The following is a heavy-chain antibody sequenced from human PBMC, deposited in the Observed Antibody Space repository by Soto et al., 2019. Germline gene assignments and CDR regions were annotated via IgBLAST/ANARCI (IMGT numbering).Heavy chain of an antibody. CDR2: IRSKPYGGTT. J-gene: IGHJ4*02. V-gene: IGHV3-49*03. CDR3: TRDGRYSGYPPPAF. CDR1: GFTFSDYT. Sequence: PGGSLRLSCTTSGFTFSDYTMSWFRQAPGKGLEWVGFIRSKPYGGTTEHAASVKGRFAISRDDSKSIAYLQMNSLKAEDTAVHYCTRDGRYSGYPPPAFWGPGTLVTVSS. D-gene: IGHD5-12*01.